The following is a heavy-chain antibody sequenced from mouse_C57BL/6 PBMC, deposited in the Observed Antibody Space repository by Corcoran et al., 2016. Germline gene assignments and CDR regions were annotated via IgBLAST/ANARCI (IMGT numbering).Heavy chain of an antibody. Sequence: QIQLVQSGPELKKPGETVKISCKASGYTFTTYGLSWVKQAPGKGLKWMGWINTYSGVPTYDDDFKGRFAFSLETSASPAYLQSNNLKHEDTATYFFARADYDGSSYDAMDYWGQGTSVTVSS. D-gene: IGHD1-1*01. CDR2: INTYSGVP. V-gene: IGHV9-3*01. J-gene: IGHJ4*01. CDR3: ARADYDGSSYDAMDY. CDR1: GYTFTTYG.